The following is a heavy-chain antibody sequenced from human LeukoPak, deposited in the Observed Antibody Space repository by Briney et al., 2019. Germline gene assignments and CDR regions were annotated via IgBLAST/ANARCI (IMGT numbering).Heavy chain of an antibody. V-gene: IGHV4-61*02. CDR2: IYTSGST. CDR1: GGSISSGGYS. Sequence: SETLSLTCTVSGGSISSGGYSWSWIRQPAGKGLEWIGRIYTSGSTNYNPSLKSRVTMSVDTSKNQFSLKLSSVTAADTAVYYCARLGYGSGSYSTFDIWGQGTMVTVSS. J-gene: IGHJ3*02. CDR3: ARLGYGSGSYSTFDI. D-gene: IGHD3-10*01.